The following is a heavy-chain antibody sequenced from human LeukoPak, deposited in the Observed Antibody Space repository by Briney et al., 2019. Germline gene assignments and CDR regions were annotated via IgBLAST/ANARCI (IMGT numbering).Heavy chain of an antibody. Sequence: PGGSLRLSCAASGFTLSDYYMSWIRQAPGKGLEWVSYISSSGSTIYYADSVKGRFTISRDNAKNSLYLQMNSLRAEDTAVYYCARDSFDYGVDNAFDIWGQGTMVTVSS. J-gene: IGHJ3*02. CDR1: GFTLSDYY. V-gene: IGHV3-11*04. CDR2: ISSSGSTI. D-gene: IGHD4-17*01. CDR3: ARDSFDYGVDNAFDI.